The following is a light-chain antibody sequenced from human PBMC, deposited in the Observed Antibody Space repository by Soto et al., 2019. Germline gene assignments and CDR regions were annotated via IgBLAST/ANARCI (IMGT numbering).Light chain of an antibody. CDR2: DAS. CDR1: QSLTRN. CDR3: QQYNNWPIT. J-gene: IGKJ5*01. Sequence: EIVMTQSPATLSVSPGERATLSCRASQSLTRNLAWYQQKPGQAPRLLIYDASTRAADTPARFTGRGSGTKFTLSISTLQSEDFAVYYCQQYNNWPITFGHGTRLEIK. V-gene: IGKV3D-15*01.